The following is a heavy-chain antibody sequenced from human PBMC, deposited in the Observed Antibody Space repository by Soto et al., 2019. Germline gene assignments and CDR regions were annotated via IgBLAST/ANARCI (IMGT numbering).Heavy chain of an antibody. Sequence: ASVEVSCKASGYTFTGYYMHWGRQAPGQGLEWMGWINPNSGGTNYAQKFQGRVTMTRDTSISTAYMELSRLRSDDTAVYYCARDYGSGSYDHYGMDVWGQGTTVTVSS. CDR3: ARDYGSGSYDHYGMDV. CDR1: GYTFTGYY. J-gene: IGHJ6*02. D-gene: IGHD3-10*01. CDR2: INPNSGGT. V-gene: IGHV1-2*02.